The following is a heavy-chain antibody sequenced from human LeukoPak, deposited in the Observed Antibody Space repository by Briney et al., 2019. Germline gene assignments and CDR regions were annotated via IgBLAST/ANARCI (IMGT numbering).Heavy chain of an antibody. CDR3: AREEGHDTAVWFDP. CDR2: ISAYNGNT. V-gene: IGHV1-18*01. CDR1: GYTFTSYG. J-gene: IGHJ5*02. Sequence: ASVKVSCKASGYTFTSYGISWVRQAPGQGLEWMGWISAYNGNTNYAQKLQGRVTMTTDTSTSTAYMELSSLRSEDTAVYYCAREEGHDTAVWFDPWGQGTLVTVSS.